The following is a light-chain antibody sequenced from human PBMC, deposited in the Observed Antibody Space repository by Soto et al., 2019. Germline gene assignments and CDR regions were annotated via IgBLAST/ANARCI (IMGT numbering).Light chain of an antibody. CDR3: QQRNVWPPIT. CDR2: DST. Sequence: VLTQSPATLSLSPGERATLSCSASQSIHTSLAWYQQKSGKPPRLVIYDSTLRANGVPDRFGGSRSGTEFTLTINSLEPGDFAVYYCQQRNVWPPITFGQGTRLEIK. V-gene: IGKV3-11*01. CDR1: QSIHTS. J-gene: IGKJ5*01.